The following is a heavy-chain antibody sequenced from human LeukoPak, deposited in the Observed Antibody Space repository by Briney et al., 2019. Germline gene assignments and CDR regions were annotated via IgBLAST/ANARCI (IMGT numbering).Heavy chain of an antibody. CDR1: GGSISSYY. CDR3: ARDGHYYDSSGLNYFDY. CDR2: IYYSGST. D-gene: IGHD3-22*01. Sequence: SETLSLTCTVSGGSISSYYWSWIRQPPGKGLEWIGYIYYSGSTNYNPSLKSRVTISVDTSKNQFSLKLSSVTAADTAVYYCARDGHYYDSSGLNYFDYWGQGTLVTVSS. V-gene: IGHV4-59*01. J-gene: IGHJ4*02.